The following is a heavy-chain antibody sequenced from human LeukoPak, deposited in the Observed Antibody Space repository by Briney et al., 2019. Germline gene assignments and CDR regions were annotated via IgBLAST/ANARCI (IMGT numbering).Heavy chain of an antibody. V-gene: IGHV1-18*01. D-gene: IGHD3-10*01. CDR3: ARDRVVRPKTSIDY. CDR2: ISAYNGNT. Sequence: ASVKVSCKASGYTFTSYGISWVRQAPGQGLEWMGWISAYNGNTNYAQKLRGRVTMTTDTSTSTAYMELRSLRSDDTAVYYCARDRVVRPKTSIDYWGQGTLVTVSS. J-gene: IGHJ4*02. CDR1: GYTFTSYG.